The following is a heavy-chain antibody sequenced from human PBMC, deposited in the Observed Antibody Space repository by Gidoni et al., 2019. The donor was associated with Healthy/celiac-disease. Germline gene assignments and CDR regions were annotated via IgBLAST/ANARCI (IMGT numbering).Heavy chain of an antibody. CDR2: IYSGGST. V-gene: IGHV3-53*02. D-gene: IGHD3-22*01. CDR3: ASPALKYYYDSSGYYPLDY. Sequence: VQLVETGGGLIQPGGSLRLPCSAAGFTVSRYYMSWVRQAPGKGLEWVSVIYSGGSTYYADSVKGRFTISRDNSKNTLYLQMNSLRAEDTAVYYCASPALKYYYDSSGYYPLDYWGQGTLVTVSS. J-gene: IGHJ4*02. CDR1: GFTVSRYY.